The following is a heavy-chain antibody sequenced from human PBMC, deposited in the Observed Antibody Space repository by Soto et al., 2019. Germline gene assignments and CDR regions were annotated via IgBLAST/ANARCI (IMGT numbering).Heavy chain of an antibody. CDR2: ISSSSSTI. CDR3: ARFGCSGGSCYPDLDL. J-gene: IGHJ2*01. V-gene: IGHV3-48*01. Sequence: GGSLRLSCAASGFTFSSYSMNWVRQAPGKGLEWVSYISSSSSTIYYADSVKGRFTISRDNAKNSLYLQMNSLRAEDTAVYYCARFGCSGGSCYPDLDLWGRGTLVTVSS. D-gene: IGHD2-15*01. CDR1: GFTFSSYS.